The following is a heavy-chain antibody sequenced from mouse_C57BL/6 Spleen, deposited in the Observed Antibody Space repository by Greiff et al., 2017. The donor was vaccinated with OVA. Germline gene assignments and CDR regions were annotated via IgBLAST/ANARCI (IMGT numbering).Heavy chain of an antibody. D-gene: IGHD2-1*01. Sequence: QVTLKESGPGILQSSQTLSLTCSFSGFSLSTSGMGVSWLRQPSGKGLEWLAHIYWDDDKRYNPSLKSRLTISKDTSRNQVFLKITSVDTADTATYYCARRKVIYYGNYERYFDVWGTGTTVTVSS. J-gene: IGHJ1*03. V-gene: IGHV8-12*01. CDR1: GFSLSTSGMG. CDR3: ARRKVIYYGNYERYFDV. CDR2: IYWDDDK.